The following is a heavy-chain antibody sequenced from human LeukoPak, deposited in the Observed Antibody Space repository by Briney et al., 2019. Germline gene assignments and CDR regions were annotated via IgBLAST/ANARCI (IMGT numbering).Heavy chain of an antibody. J-gene: IGHJ4*02. D-gene: IGHD3-10*01. V-gene: IGHV4-31*11. CDR1: GYSISSGGYY. Sequence: SETLSLTCAVSGYSISSGGYYWSWIRQHPGKGLEWIGYIYYSGSTYYNPSLNSRVTISVDTTKIQFSLKLSSVTAADTAVYYCARDRSSYGSGFDYWGQGTLVTVSS. CDR3: ARDRSSYGSGFDY. CDR2: IYYSGST.